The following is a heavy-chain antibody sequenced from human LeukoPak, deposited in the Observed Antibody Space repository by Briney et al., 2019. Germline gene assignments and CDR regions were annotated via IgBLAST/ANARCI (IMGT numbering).Heavy chain of an antibody. V-gene: IGHV3-7*01. CDR3: ARIGAMVRGLNNWFDP. Sequence: GGSLRLSCAASGFTFSSYWMSWVRQAPGKGLEWVANIKQDGSEKYYVDSVKGRFTISRDNAKNSLYLQMNSLRAEDTAVYYCARIGAMVRGLNNWFDPWGQGTLVTVSS. CDR1: GFTFSSYW. D-gene: IGHD3-10*01. J-gene: IGHJ5*02. CDR2: IKQDGSEK.